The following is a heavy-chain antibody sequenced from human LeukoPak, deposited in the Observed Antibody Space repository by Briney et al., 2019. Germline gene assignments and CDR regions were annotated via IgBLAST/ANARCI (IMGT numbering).Heavy chain of an antibody. CDR2: MNHSGST. D-gene: IGHD2-15*01. CDR3: ASRPVVALFDY. J-gene: IGHJ4*02. CDR1: GGSFSGYY. Sequence: PSETLSLTCAVYGGSFSGYYWSWIRQPPGKGLEWIGEMNHSGSTNYNPSLKSRVTISVDTSKNQFSLRLSSVTAADTAVYYCASRPVVALFDYWGQGTLVTVSS. V-gene: IGHV4-34*01.